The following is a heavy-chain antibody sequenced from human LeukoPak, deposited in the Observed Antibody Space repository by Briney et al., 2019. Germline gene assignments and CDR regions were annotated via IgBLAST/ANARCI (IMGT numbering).Heavy chain of an antibody. D-gene: IGHD6-19*01. CDR1: GYTFTSYA. Sequence: ASVEVSCKASGYTFTSYAMNWVRQAPGQGLEWMGWINTNTGNPTYAQGFTGRFVFSLDTSVSTAYLQISSLKAEDTAVYYCERPVYSSGWDNFDYWGQGTLVTVSS. J-gene: IGHJ4*02. CDR3: ERPVYSSGWDNFDY. V-gene: IGHV7-4-1*02. CDR2: INTNTGNP.